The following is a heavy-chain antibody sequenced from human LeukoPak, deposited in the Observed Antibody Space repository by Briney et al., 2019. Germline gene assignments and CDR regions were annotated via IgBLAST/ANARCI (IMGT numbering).Heavy chain of an antibody. V-gene: IGHV3-23*01. CDR2: ISGSGGST. Sequence: GGSLRLSCAASGLTLSSYAMSWVRQAPGKGLEWVSAISGSGGSTYYADSVKGRFTISRDNSKNTLYLQMNSLRAEDTAVYYCAKDIANSGSLDYWGQGTLVTVSS. CDR3: AKDIANSGSLDY. CDR1: GLTLSSYA. J-gene: IGHJ4*02. D-gene: IGHD1-26*01.